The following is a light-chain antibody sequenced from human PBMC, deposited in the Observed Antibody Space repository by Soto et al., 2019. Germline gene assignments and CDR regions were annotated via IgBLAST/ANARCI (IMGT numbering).Light chain of an antibody. CDR2: GAS. CDR3: QQYNSWPPRT. CDR1: QSISNS. V-gene: IGKV3-15*01. J-gene: IGKJ2*01. Sequence: EIVMTQSPASLWVSQGETATLSCRASQSISNSLAWYQQKPGQAPSLLIYGASTRATGIPARFSGSGSGTEFTLTISSLQSEDSALYYCQQYNSWPPRTFGQGTKLEIK.